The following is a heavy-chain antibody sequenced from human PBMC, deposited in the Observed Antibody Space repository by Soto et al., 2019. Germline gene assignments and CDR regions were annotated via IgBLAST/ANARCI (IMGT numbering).Heavy chain of an antibody. Sequence: EVQLVESGGGLVQPGRSLRLSCAASGFTFDDYAMHWVRQAPGKGLEGVSGISWDTGSIGYADSVKGRFTIARDNAKDSLHLQMNSPRAEDTPSYYGAKDPRELLHYFNYWGQRTLVTV. CDR2: ISWDTGSI. V-gene: IGHV3-9*01. J-gene: IGHJ4*02. CDR3: AKDPRELLHYFNY. CDR1: GFTFDDYA. D-gene: IGHD1-26*01.